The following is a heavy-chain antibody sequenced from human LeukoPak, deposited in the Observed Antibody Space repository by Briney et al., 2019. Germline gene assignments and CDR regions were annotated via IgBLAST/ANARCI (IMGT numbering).Heavy chain of an antibody. CDR1: GGSISSSSYY. J-gene: IGHJ4*02. CDR3: ARRAIYSGYLY. Sequence: SETLSLTCTVSGGSISSSSYYWGWIRQSPGKGLEWIGSIYYSGSTYYNPSLKSRVTISVDTSKNQFSLKLSSVTAADTAVYYCARRAIYSGYLYWGQGTLVTVSS. D-gene: IGHD5-12*01. CDR2: IYYSGST. V-gene: IGHV4-39*07.